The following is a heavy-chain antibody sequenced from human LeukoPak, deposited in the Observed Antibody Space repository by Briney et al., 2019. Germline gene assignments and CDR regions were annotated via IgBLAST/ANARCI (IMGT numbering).Heavy chain of an antibody. D-gene: IGHD3-16*01. CDR2: INPNSGGT. J-gene: IGHJ6*03. CDR3: ARGPRITRESRYYYYYYMDV. CDR1: GYTFTGYY. V-gene: IGHV1-2*02. Sequence: GASVKVSCKASGYTFTGYYMHWVRQAPGQGLEWMGWINPNSGGTNYAQKFQGRVTMTRDTSISTAYMELSRLRSDDTAVYYCARGPRITRESRYYYYYYMDVWGKGTTVTVSS.